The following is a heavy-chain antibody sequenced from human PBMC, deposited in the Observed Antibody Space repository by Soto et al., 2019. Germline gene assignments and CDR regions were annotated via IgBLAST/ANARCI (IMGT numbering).Heavy chain of an antibody. CDR3: ANLPLYGSGFDC. CDR2: ISWNGAAT. CDR1: GFTFDDYA. Sequence: EVQLVESGGGLVQPGGSLRLSCAASGFTFDDYAIHWVRQAPGKGLEWVSGISWNGAATGYVDSVKGRFPISRDNTKNTLYLQMNSLRSEDTAMYYCANLPLYGSGFDCWGQGTLVTVSS. V-gene: IGHV3-9*01. D-gene: IGHD3-10*01. J-gene: IGHJ4*02.